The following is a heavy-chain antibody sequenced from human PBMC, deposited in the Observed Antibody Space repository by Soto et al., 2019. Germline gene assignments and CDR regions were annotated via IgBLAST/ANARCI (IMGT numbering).Heavy chain of an antibody. CDR2: ISSSSSNI. D-gene: IGHD6-19*01. CDR1: GFTFSRYG. V-gene: IGHV3-48*02. J-gene: IGHJ4*02. CDR3: ARVLGYSSGPYTVSDS. Sequence: GGSLRLSCAASGFTFSRYGMTWVRQSPGKGLEWVSYISSSSSNIHYTDSVKVRFTISRDNVRNSLYLQMNSLRDEDTGVDYCARVLGYSSGPYTVSDSWGQGTLVTVSS.